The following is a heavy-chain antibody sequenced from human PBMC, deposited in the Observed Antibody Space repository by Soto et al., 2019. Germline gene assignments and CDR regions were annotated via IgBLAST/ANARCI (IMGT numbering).Heavy chain of an antibody. Sequence: SETLSLTCTVSGDSVSSSNYYWGWIRQPPGKGLEWIGSFFYGGSTYQNPSLKSRVTISVDTPKNQFSLKLSSVTAADTALYYCSRLDYYDSSTYVEYWGPGTLVTVSS. V-gene: IGHV4-39*01. CDR3: SRLDYYDSSTYVEY. CDR2: FFYGGST. D-gene: IGHD3-22*01. CDR1: GDSVSSSNYY. J-gene: IGHJ4*02.